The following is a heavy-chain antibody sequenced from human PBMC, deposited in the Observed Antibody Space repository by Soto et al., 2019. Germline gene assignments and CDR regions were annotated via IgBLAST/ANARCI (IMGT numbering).Heavy chain of an antibody. Sequence: SETLSLTCTVSGGSISSYYWSWIRQPPGKGLEWIGYIYYSGSTNYNPSLKSRVTMSVDTSKNQFSLKLRSVTAADTAVYFCAREGRLHWFESWGQGTLVTVSS. CDR3: AREGRLHWFES. CDR1: GGSISSYY. J-gene: IGHJ5*01. CDR2: IYYSGST. V-gene: IGHV4-59*12.